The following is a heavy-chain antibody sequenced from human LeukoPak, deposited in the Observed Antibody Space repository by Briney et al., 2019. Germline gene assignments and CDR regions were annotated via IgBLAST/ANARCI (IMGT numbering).Heavy chain of an antibody. CDR2: IYYSGST. Sequence: PSETLSLTCTVSGDSISSYYWSWIRQPPGKELEWIGYIYYSGSTYYNPSLKSRVTISVDTSKHQFSLKLSSVTAVDTAVYYCARVVYSLTGMDVWGQGTTVTVSS. CDR1: GDSISSYY. D-gene: IGHD6-13*01. J-gene: IGHJ6*02. CDR3: ARVVYSLTGMDV. V-gene: IGHV4-59*01.